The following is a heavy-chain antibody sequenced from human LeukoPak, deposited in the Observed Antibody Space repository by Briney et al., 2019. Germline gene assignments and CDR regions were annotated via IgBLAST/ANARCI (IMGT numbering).Heavy chain of an antibody. Sequence: GGSPRLACAASGFTFSSYWMSWVRQTPGKGLEWVANIKLDGSEKYYVDSVKGRFTISRDNVKNSLYLQMNSLRAEDTAVYYCARDRCTSTSCYTPDAFDIWGQGTMVTVSS. D-gene: IGHD2-2*02. CDR3: ARDRCTSTSCYTPDAFDI. CDR2: IKLDGSEK. V-gene: IGHV3-7*01. CDR1: GFTFSSYW. J-gene: IGHJ3*02.